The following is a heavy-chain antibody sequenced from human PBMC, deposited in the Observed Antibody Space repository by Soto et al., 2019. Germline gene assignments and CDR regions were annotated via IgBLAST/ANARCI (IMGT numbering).Heavy chain of an antibody. V-gene: IGHV1-8*01. Sequence: QVQLVQSGAEVKTPGASVKVSCKASGYTFATYDINWVRQAPGQGLEWMGWMNPNSGNTGYAQKFQGRRTMTRDTALSVAHMELSSLRNEDTAVYCCAISDGYNFNWLDSWGQGTLVTVSA. J-gene: IGHJ5*01. CDR1: GYTFATYD. D-gene: IGHD2-21*01. CDR3: AISDGYNFNWLDS. CDR2: MNPNSGNT.